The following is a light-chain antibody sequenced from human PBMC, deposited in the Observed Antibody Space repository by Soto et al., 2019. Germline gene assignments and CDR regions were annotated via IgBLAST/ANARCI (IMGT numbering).Light chain of an antibody. V-gene: IGLV2-23*02. Sequence: QSALTQPASVSGSPGQSITISCTGTSNDVGGYNLVSWFQQHPGKAPKLMISEVNKRPSGVSNRFSGSKSANTASLTISGLQAEDYADYYCCSHVGGSSPQWVFGGGTKLTVL. CDR2: EVN. J-gene: IGLJ3*02. CDR1: SNDVGGYNL. CDR3: CSHVGGSSPQWV.